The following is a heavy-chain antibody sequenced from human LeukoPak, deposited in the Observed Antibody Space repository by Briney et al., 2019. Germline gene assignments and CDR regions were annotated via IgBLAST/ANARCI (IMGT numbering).Heavy chain of an antibody. CDR2: ISYDGSNK. Sequence: PGGSLRLSCAASGFTFSSYAMHWVRQAPGKGLEWVAVISYDGSNKYYADSVKGRFTISRDNSKNTLYLQMNSLRAEDTAVYYCAREAAYYDILTGYYVGGFDYWGQGTLVTVSS. J-gene: IGHJ4*02. CDR3: AREAAYYDILTGYYVGGFDY. CDR1: GFTFSSYA. V-gene: IGHV3-30*04. D-gene: IGHD3-9*01.